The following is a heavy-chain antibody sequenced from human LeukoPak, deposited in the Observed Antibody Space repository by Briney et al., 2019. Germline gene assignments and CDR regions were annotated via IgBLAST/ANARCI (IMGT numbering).Heavy chain of an antibody. V-gene: IGHV3-23*01. CDR3: ARNSSGFKLGDAFDI. D-gene: IGHD3-22*01. Sequence: GGPLRLSCAASGFTFSSYAMTWVRQAPGKGLEWISAISGSAYSTSYADSVKGRFTISRDNSKNTLYLQMNSLRAEDTAVYYCARNSSGFKLGDAFDIWGQGTMVTVSS. CDR1: GFTFSSYA. CDR2: ISGSAYST. J-gene: IGHJ3*02.